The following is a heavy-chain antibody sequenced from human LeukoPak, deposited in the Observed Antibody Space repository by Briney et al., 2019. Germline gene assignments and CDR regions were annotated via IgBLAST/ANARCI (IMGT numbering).Heavy chain of an antibody. CDR2: ISSSGGST. J-gene: IGHJ4*02. D-gene: IGHD3-22*01. CDR1: GFTVSSNY. Sequence: PGGSLRLSCAASGFTVSSNYMSWVRQAPGKGLEWVSAISSSGGSTYYADSVKGRFTISRDNSKNTLYLQMNSLRAEDTAVYYCAKDLRVVVVMTGPGLEVDYWGQGTLVTVSS. V-gene: IGHV3-23*01. CDR3: AKDLRVVVVMTGPGLEVDY.